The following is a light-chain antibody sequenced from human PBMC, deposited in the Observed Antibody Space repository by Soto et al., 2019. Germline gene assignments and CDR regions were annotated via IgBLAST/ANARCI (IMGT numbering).Light chain of an antibody. CDR3: AAWDVSLSGYHV. J-gene: IGLJ1*01. CDR1: SSNIGSNY. CDR2: RNN. Sequence: QSVLTQPPSASGTPGQRVTISCSGRSSNIGSNYVYWYQQLPGTAPKLLIYRNNQRPSGVPDRFSGSKSGTSASLAISGLRSEDEADYYCAAWDVSLSGYHVFGTGTKLTVL. V-gene: IGLV1-47*01.